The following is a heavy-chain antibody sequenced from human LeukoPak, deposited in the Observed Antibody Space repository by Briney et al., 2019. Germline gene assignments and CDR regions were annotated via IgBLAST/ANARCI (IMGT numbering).Heavy chain of an antibody. J-gene: IGHJ5*02. CDR1: GGSISSYY. CDR3: ASFGGSRRPFDP. CDR2: FYSSGST. Sequence: SETLSLTCTVSGGSISSYYWNWIRQSPGKGLEWIGYFYSSGSTNYNPSLKSRVTISVDTSQNQFSLKMTSLTVADTAVYYCASFGGSRRPFDPWGQGTLVTVSS. V-gene: IGHV4-59*01. D-gene: IGHD2-15*01.